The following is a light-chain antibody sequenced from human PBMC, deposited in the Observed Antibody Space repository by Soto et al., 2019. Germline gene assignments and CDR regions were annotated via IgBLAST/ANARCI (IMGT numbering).Light chain of an antibody. Sequence: QSVLTQPPSASGTPGQRVTISCSGSSSNIGSNYVYWYQQLPGTAPKLLIYRNNQRPSGVPDRFSGSKSGTSASLAISGLRSEDEADYYCAAWDDSLSGQMVFGGGTKVTVL. V-gene: IGLV1-47*01. CDR3: AAWDDSLSGQMV. J-gene: IGLJ2*01. CDR2: RNN. CDR1: SSNIGSNY.